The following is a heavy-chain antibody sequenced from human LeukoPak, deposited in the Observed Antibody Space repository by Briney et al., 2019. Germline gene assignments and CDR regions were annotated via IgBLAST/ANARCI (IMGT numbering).Heavy chain of an antibody. Sequence: ASVKVSCKASGYTFTSYDINWVRQAAGQSLEWMGWMNPNSGNTGHAQKFQGRVTITRDSSISTVYMELSSLRSEDTAVYYCARTTTATTSGFDFWGQGTLVTVSS. V-gene: IGHV1-8*03. J-gene: IGHJ4*02. D-gene: IGHD4-17*01. CDR1: GYTFTSYD. CDR3: ARTTTATTSGFDF. CDR2: MNPNSGNT.